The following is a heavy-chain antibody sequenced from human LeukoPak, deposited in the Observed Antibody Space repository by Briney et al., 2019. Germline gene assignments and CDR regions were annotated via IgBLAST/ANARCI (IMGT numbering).Heavy chain of an antibody. CDR1: GYTFTSYG. D-gene: IGHD2-2*01. Sequence: ASVKVSCKASGYTFTSYGISWVRQAPGQGLEWMGWISAYNGNTNYAQKLQGRVTMTTDTSTSTAYMELRSLRSDDTVVYYCARAGRSSTSAYDDYWGQGTLVTVSS. V-gene: IGHV1-18*04. CDR2: ISAYNGNT. J-gene: IGHJ4*02. CDR3: ARAGRSSTSAYDDY.